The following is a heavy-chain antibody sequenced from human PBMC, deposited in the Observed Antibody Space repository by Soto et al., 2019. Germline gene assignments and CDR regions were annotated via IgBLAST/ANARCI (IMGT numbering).Heavy chain of an antibody. CDR2: IFYSGST. Sequence: SETLSLTCNVSGGPISGDYYWTWIRQPPGKGLEWIGYIFYSGSTYYNPSLKSRVTMSVDTSKNQFSLRLSSVTAADTAVYYCARTGTYYLTAAAIDYWGPGTLVTVSS. CDR3: ARTGTYYLTAAAIDY. D-gene: IGHD1-26*01. CDR1: GGPISGDYY. V-gene: IGHV4-30-4*01. J-gene: IGHJ4*02.